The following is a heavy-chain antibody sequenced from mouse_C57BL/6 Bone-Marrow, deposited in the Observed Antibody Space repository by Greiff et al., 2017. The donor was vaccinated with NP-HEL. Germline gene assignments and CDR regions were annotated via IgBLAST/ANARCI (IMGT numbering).Heavy chain of an antibody. CDR3: ARRGDYYGKGDYAMDY. D-gene: IGHD1-1*01. Sequence: QVQLQQPGAELVKPGASVKLSCKASGYTFTSYWMHWVKQRPGQGLEWIGMIHPNSGSTNYNEKFKSKATLTVDKSSSTAYMQLSSLTSEDSAVYYCARRGDYYGKGDYAMDYWGQGTSVTVSS. J-gene: IGHJ4*01. CDR1: GYTFTSYW. V-gene: IGHV1-64*01. CDR2: IHPNSGST.